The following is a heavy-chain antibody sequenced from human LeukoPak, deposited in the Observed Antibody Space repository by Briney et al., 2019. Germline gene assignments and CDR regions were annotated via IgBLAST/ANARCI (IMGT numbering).Heavy chain of an antibody. Sequence: GGSLRLSCAASGFTFSSYAMSWVRQAPGKGLEWVANIKQDGSEKYYVDSVKGRFTISRDNAKNSLYLQMNSLRAEDTAVYYCARVTIVVVGMDVWGKGTTVTISS. D-gene: IGHD2-2*01. V-gene: IGHV3-7*01. J-gene: IGHJ6*03. CDR3: ARVTIVVVGMDV. CDR1: GFTFSSYA. CDR2: IKQDGSEK.